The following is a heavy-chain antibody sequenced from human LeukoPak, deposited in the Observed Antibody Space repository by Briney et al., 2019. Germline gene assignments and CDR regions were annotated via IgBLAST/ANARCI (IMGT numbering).Heavy chain of an antibody. V-gene: IGHV3-48*01. CDR1: GFTFSSYS. CDR3: ARETRTYYYGSGNWFDP. D-gene: IGHD3-10*01. J-gene: IGHJ5*02. Sequence: GGSLRLSCAASGFTFSSYSMNWVRQAPGKGLEWVSYISSSSSTIYYAASVKGRFTISRDNAKNSLYLQMNSLRAEDTAVYYCARETRTYYYGSGNWFDPWGQGTLVTVSS. CDR2: ISSSSSTI.